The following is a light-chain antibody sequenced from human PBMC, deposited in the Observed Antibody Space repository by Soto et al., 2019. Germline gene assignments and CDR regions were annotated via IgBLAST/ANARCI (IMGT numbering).Light chain of an antibody. CDR2: GAS. CDR1: QSVSSN. CDR3: QQYNNWPPLT. Sequence: EIVMTQSPATLSVSPGERATLSCSSSQSVSSNLAWYQQKPGQAPRLLIYGASTRATVIPARFSGSGSGTEFTLTISSLQSEDVAVYYCQQYNNWPPLTFGGGTKVDIK. V-gene: IGKV3-15*01. J-gene: IGKJ4*01.